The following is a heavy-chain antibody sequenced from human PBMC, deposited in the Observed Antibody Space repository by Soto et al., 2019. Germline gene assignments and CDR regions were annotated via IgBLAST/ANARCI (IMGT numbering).Heavy chain of an antibody. V-gene: IGHV4-59*08. J-gene: IGHJ6*02. CDR1: GGSISSYY. Sequence: QVQLQESGPGLVKPSETLSLSCTVSGGSISSYYWSWIRQPPGKGMEWIGYVHHSWGSTYNHSLQSRVAISLNPSKRKFSLKLTSVTATDTAVYYCARQGFGALQGLVDVWGQGTTVTVSS. CDR2: VHHSWGS. CDR3: ARQGFGALQGLVDV. D-gene: IGHD3-10*01.